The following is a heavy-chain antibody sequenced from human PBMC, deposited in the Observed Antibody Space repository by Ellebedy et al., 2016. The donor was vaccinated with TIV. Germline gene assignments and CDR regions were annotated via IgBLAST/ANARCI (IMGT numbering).Heavy chain of an antibody. Sequence: SETLSLTCTISGGSISNYYWSWIRQPPGKGLEWIGYIYYNGSTNYNPSLKSRVTISVDTSKNQFSLKLSSVTAADTAVYYCARHVGMSRYYYDTPFDYWGQGTLVTVSS. CDR1: GGSISNYY. CDR3: ARHVGMSRYYYDTPFDY. J-gene: IGHJ4*02. V-gene: IGHV4-59*08. D-gene: IGHD3-22*01. CDR2: IYYNGST.